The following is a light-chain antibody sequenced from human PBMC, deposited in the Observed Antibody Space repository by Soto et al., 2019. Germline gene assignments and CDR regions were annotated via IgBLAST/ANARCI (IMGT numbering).Light chain of an antibody. CDR3: LLSYSGARV. Sequence: QAVVTQEPSLTVSPGGTVTLTCGSITGTVTTGHAPYWFQQKPGQAPRTLIYETTNRHSWTPARFSGSLLGGKAALTLSGAQPEDAAEYYCLLSYSGARVFGGGTKLTVL. CDR2: ETT. CDR1: TGTVTTGHA. J-gene: IGLJ2*01. V-gene: IGLV7-46*01.